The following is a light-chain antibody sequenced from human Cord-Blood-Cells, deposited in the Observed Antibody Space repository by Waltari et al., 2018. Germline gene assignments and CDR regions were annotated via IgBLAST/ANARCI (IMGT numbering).Light chain of an antibody. CDR3: QQSNSTPIT. CDR2: AAS. J-gene: IGKJ5*01. Sequence: DIQMTQSPSSLSASVGDRFTITCRASQSISSYLNWYQQKPGKAPKLLIYAASSLQSGVPSRFSGSGSGTDFTLTISSLQPEDFATYYCQQSNSTPITFGPGTRLDIK. V-gene: IGKV1-39*01. CDR1: QSISSY.